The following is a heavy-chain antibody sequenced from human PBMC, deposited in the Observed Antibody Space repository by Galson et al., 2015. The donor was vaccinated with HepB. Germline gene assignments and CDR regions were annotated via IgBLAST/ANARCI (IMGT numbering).Heavy chain of an antibody. CDR1: GFTFSSYS. CDR3: ARDRRGYSYGPFDY. D-gene: IGHD5-18*01. J-gene: IGHJ4*02. V-gene: IGHV3-21*01. Sequence: SLRLSCAASGFTFSSYSMNWVRQAPGKGLEWVSSISSSSSYIYYADSVKGRFTISRDNAKNSLYLQMNSLRTEDTAVYYCARDRRGYSYGPFDYWGQGTLVTVSS. CDR2: ISSSSSYI.